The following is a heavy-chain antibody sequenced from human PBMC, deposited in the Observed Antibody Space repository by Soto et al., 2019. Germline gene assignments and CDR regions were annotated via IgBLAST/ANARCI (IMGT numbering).Heavy chain of an antibody. CDR3: ARDGSGSNWYFDL. D-gene: IGHD3-10*01. J-gene: IGHJ2*01. CDR1: GVTFKDYG. CDR2: ISYDGKQT. V-gene: IGHV3-30*03. Sequence: SLRLSCGAPGVTFKDYGMHWVRQAPGKGLEWVAVISYDGKQTYYADSVKGRFTISKDKSKRTLFLQTNSLRVDDTAVYYCARDGSGSNWYFDLWGRGTLVTVSS.